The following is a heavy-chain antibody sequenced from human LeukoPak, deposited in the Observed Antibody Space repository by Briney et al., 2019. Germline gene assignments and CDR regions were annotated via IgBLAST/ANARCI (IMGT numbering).Heavy chain of an antibody. J-gene: IGHJ4*02. V-gene: IGHV3-30*02. CDR1: GFSFSNFG. D-gene: IGHD3-3*01. CDR2: IRHDGSNE. CDR3: ARDLGIFGDFDY. Sequence: GGSLRLSCTPSGFSFSNFGMHWVRQAPDKGLEWLAFIRHDGSNEYSADSVKGRFTISRDNSRSTLFLQMDNLRSEDTAIYYCARDLGIFGDFDYWGQGTLVIVSS.